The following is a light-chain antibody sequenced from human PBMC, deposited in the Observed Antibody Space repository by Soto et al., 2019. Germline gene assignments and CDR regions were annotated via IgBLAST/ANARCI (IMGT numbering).Light chain of an antibody. CDR1: SGSIASNY. CDR2: EDN. CDR3: QYYDATNQV. J-gene: IGLJ3*02. Sequence: NFMLTQPHSVSESPGKTVIISCTRSSGSIASNYVQWYQQRPGSSPTTVIYEDNQRPSGVPDRFSGSIDSSSNSASLTISGLETEDEADYYCQYYDATNQVFGGGTTLTVL. V-gene: IGLV6-57*01.